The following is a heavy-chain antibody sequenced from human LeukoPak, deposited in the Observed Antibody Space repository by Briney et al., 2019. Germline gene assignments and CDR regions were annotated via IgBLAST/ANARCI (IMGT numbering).Heavy chain of an antibody. V-gene: IGHV3-7*01. Sequence: PGGSLRLSCAVSGLTFYTYAMSWVRQASGKGLECLANIKEDGSETYYADSVKGRFTISRDNPKNLLFLQINSLRVEDTAVYYCARETPRRGETRDGYRWGQGTLVTVSS. CDR3: ARETPRRGETRDGYR. CDR2: IKEDGSET. CDR1: GLTFYTYA. J-gene: IGHJ4*02. D-gene: IGHD5-24*01.